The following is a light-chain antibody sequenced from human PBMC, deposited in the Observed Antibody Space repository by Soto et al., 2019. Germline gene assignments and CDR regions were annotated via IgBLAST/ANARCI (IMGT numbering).Light chain of an antibody. CDR3: QQRSNWPPT. V-gene: IGKV3-11*01. Sequence: EIVLTQSPATLSLSPGERATLSCRASQSVSGYLAWYQQKPGQAPRLLIYDTSGRATGIPARFSGSGSGTAFTLTISSLEPDDFAVYYCQQRSNWPPTFGPGTKVEI. CDR2: DTS. J-gene: IGKJ3*01. CDR1: QSVSGY.